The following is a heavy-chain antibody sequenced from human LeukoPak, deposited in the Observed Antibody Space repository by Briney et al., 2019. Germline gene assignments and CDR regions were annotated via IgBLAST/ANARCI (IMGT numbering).Heavy chain of an antibody. V-gene: IGHV2-5*02. CDR1: GFSLGTSGVG. J-gene: IGHJ4*02. CDR2: IYWDDDN. Sequence: SGPTLVNPTQTLTLTCTFSGFSLGTSGVGVGWIRQPPGKALEWLALIYWDDDNRYSPSLESRLTLTKDTSKNQVVLTMTNMDPVDTATYYCAHAGYTSSWWFIDYWGQGTLVTVSS. D-gene: IGHD6-13*01. CDR3: AHAGYTSSWWFIDY.